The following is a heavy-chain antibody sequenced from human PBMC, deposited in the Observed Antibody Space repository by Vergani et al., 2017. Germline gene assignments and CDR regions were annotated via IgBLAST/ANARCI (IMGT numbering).Heavy chain of an antibody. J-gene: IGHJ4*02. CDR3: ARVGAIAARVRLFY. CDR2: MNPNSGNT. D-gene: IGHD6-6*01. Sequence: QVQLVQSGAEVKKPGASVKVSCKASGYTFTSYDINWVRQATGQGLEWMGWMNPNSGNTGYAQKFQGRVTMTRNTSISTAYMGLSSLGAEDTAVYYCARVGAIAARVRLFYWGQGTLVTVSS. CDR1: GYTFTSYD. V-gene: IGHV1-8*01.